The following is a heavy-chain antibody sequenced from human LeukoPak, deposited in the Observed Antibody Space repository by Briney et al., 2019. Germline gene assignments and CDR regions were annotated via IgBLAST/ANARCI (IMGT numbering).Heavy chain of an antibody. CDR3: AREFRTYYDFWSGYYIFDY. Sequence: SVKVSCKASGGTFSSYAISWVRQAPGQGLEWMGGIIPIFGTANYAQKFQGRVTITADKSTSTAYMELRSLRSDGTAVYYCAREFRTYYDFWSGYYIFDYWGQGTLVTVSS. V-gene: IGHV1-69*06. J-gene: IGHJ4*02. CDR1: GGTFSSYA. D-gene: IGHD3-3*01. CDR2: IIPIFGTA.